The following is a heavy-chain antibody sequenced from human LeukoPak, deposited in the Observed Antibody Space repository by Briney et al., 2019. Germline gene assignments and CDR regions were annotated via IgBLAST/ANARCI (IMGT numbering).Heavy chain of an antibody. CDR1: GFTFSNAW. CDR2: IKSKTDGGTT. V-gene: IGHV3-15*01. CDR3: TTDARYCSSTSCRPVDY. D-gene: IGHD2-2*01. Sequence: GGSLRLSCAASGFTFSNAWMSGVRQAPGKGLEWVGRIKSKTDGGTTDYAAPVKGRFTISRDDSKNTLYLQMNSLKTEDTAVYYCTTDARYCSSTSCRPVDYWGQGTLVTVSS. J-gene: IGHJ4*02.